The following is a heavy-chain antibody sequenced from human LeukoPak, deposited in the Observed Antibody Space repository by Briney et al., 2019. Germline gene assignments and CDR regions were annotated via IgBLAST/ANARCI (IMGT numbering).Heavy chain of an antibody. CDR3: ARTAKLLWFGERTPGPVAFDI. D-gene: IGHD3-10*01. Sequence: SETLSLTCTVSGGSISSGSYFWNWIRQPAGKGLEWIGRIYRSGSTNYNPSLKSRVTISVDTSKNQFSLKLSSVTAADTAVYYCARTAKLLWFGERTPGPVAFDIWGQGTMVTVSS. CDR2: IYRSGST. CDR1: GGSISSGSYF. V-gene: IGHV4-61*02. J-gene: IGHJ3*02.